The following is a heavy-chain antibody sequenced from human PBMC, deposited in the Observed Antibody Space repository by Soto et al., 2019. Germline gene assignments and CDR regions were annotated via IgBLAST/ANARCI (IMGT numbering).Heavy chain of an antibody. J-gene: IGHJ4*02. CDR3: AKGYDSSGYYLDY. Sequence: GGSLRLSCAASAFTFSSYAMSWVRQAPGKGLEWVSAISGSGGSTYYADSVKGRFTISRDNSKNTLYLQMNSLRAEDTAVYYCAKGYDSSGYYLDYWGQGTLVTVSS. V-gene: IGHV3-23*01. CDR2: ISGSGGST. D-gene: IGHD3-22*01. CDR1: AFTFSSYA.